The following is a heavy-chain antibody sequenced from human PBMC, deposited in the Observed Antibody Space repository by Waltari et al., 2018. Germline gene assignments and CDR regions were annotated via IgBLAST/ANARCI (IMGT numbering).Heavy chain of an antibody. CDR2: IYYSGST. V-gene: IGHV4-39*07. CDR1: GGSLSSSSYY. Sequence: QLQLQESGPGLVKPSETLSLTCTVSGGSLSSSSYYRGWIRQPPGKGLEWIGSIYYSGSTYYNPSLKSRVTISVDTSKNQFSLKLSSVTAADTAVYYCARMGRENWFDPWGQGTLVTVSS. D-gene: IGHD3-10*01. CDR3: ARMGRENWFDP. J-gene: IGHJ5*02.